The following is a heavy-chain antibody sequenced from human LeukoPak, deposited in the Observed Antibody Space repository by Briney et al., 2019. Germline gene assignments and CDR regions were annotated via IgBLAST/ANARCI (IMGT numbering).Heavy chain of an antibody. Sequence: GGSLRLSCAASGFTFSSHSMNWVRQAPGKGLEWVSSISSSSSYIYYADSVKGRFTISRDNAKNSLYLQVNSLRAEDTAVYYCAREVGYGGTFDYWGQGTLVTVSS. CDR3: AREVGYGGTFDY. V-gene: IGHV3-21*01. J-gene: IGHJ4*02. CDR1: GFTFSSHS. D-gene: IGHD4-23*01. CDR2: ISSSSSYI.